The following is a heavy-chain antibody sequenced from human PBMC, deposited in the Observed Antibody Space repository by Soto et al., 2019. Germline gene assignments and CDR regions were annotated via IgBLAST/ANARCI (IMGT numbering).Heavy chain of an antibody. Sequence: QVQLVQSGAEVKKPGSSVKVSCKASGGTFSTYAISWVRQAPGQGLEWMGGVIPILGTTNNAQKFQGRVTITADDSTSTAYMELTSLRAEDTAVYSGERHAGTYYYDGMDVWGQGTTVTVSS. V-gene: IGHV1-69*12. CDR1: GGTFSTYA. D-gene: IGHD1-1*01. CDR2: VIPILGTT. CDR3: ERHAGTYYYDGMDV. J-gene: IGHJ6*02.